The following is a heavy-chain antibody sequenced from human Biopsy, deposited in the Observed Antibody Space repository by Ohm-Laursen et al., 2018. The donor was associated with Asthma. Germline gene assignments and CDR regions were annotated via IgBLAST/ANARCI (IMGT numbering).Heavy chain of an antibody. CDR1: GGSFSSNY. D-gene: IGHD2-21*02. V-gene: IGHV4-34*01. Sequence: GTLSLTCAVYGGSFSSNYWSWIRQTPGKGLEWLGDTHHSGYTNYNPSLSSRLTLSVDTSKNQFSLRLTSVIAADTAVYYCARGISRVTGLFDHFDSWGQGTLVTVSS. CDR2: THHSGYT. CDR3: ARGISRVTGLFDHFDS. J-gene: IGHJ4*02.